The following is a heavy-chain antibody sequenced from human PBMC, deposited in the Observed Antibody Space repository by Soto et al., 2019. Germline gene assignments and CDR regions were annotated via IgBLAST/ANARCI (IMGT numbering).Heavy chain of an antibody. CDR2: VYYAGST. CDR3: ARAVGAPTSPNFDY. D-gene: IGHD2-15*01. V-gene: IGHV4-39*02. J-gene: IGHJ4*02. Sequence: SETLSLTCTVSGGSISTDSHYWGWIRQPPGKGLEWIGSVYYAGSTYKNPSLHSRVTISVDTSKNHFSLKLNSVTAADTAVYYCARAVGAPTSPNFDYWGQGTLVTVSS. CDR1: GGSISTDSHY.